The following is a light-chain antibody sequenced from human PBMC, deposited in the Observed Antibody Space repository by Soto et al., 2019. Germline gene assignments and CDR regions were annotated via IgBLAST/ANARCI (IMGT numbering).Light chain of an antibody. V-gene: IGLV2-14*01. CDR2: GVS. Sequence: QSARTQPASVSASPGQSITISCTGTRNDVGLYNYVSWYQHHPGNAPKLIIYGVSDRPSGVSNRSSGSKSGNTASLTIYGLQAEPDADYYSTSYTTTTLEVFGTGPKVSVL. CDR1: RNDVGLYNY. J-gene: IGLJ1*01. CDR3: TSYTTTTLEV.